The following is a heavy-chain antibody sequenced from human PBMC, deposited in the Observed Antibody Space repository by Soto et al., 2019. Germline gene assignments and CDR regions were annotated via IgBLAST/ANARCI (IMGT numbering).Heavy chain of an antibody. CDR2: IIPILGIA. CDR1: GGTFSSYT. CDR3: LNIPHY. V-gene: IGHV1-69*02. J-gene: IGHJ4*02. Sequence: QVPLVQSGAEVKKPGSSVKVSCKASGGTFSSYTSTWVRQAPGQGLEWMGRIIPILGIANYAQKFQGRVTITADKSTGTAYIELSSLRSEDTAVYYCLNIPHYWGQGTLVTVSS.